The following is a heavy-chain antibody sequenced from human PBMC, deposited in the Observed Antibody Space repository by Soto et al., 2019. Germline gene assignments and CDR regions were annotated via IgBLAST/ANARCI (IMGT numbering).Heavy chain of an antibody. D-gene: IGHD3-10*01. CDR3: ARDIVVSYGLGIKVPYYYYGMDV. CDR1: GFTFSSYA. Sequence: GGSLRLSCAASGFTFSSYAMSWVRQAPGKGLEWVSVISGSGGSTYYADSAKGRFTISRDNSKNTLYLQMNSLRAEDTAVYYCARDIVVSYGLGIKVPYYYYGMDVWGQGTTVTVSS. J-gene: IGHJ6*02. CDR2: ISGSGGST. V-gene: IGHV3-23*01.